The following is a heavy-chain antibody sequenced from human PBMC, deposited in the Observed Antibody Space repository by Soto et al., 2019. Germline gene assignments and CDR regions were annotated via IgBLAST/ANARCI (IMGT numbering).Heavy chain of an antibody. J-gene: IGHJ4*02. CDR2: ISGRGGST. Sequence: WGSLRLSCSASVFTFSNYAMSWVRQAPGKGLEWVSTISGRGGSTYYADSVKGRFTISRDNSRNTLYLQMDSLRVEDSAVYSCAKAGCSGGTCYLYYFDYWGQGALVTVSS. V-gene: IGHV3-23*01. CDR3: AKAGCSGGTCYLYYFDY. D-gene: IGHD2-15*01. CDR1: VFTFSNYA.